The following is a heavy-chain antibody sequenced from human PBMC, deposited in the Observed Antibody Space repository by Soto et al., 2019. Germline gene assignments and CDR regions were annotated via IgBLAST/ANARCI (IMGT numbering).Heavy chain of an antibody. D-gene: IGHD2-15*01. V-gene: IGHV3-23*01. CDR2: ISGSGENT. J-gene: IGHJ5*02. CDR3: AKDRLAPAVVARSDP. Sequence: PRRSDARCVGTVSSSGWRWFHQNTGLGLEWVSTISGSGENTYYADAVKGRFTLSRDNSGNMLFLQMDSLRADDTAVYYCAKDRLAPAVVARSDPRRQRTPVTVSS. CDR1: VGTVSSSG.